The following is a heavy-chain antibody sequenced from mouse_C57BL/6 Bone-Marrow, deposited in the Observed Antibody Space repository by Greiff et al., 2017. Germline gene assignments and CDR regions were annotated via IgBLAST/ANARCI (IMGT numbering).Heavy chain of an antibody. CDR1: GYAFSSYW. V-gene: IGHV1-80*01. CDR2: IYPGDGDT. CDR3: ARDDYDGAVNWDSWYFDV. Sequence: VQLQQSGAELVKPGASVKISCKASGYAFSSYWMNWVKQRPGKGLEWIGQIYPGDGDTNYNGKFKGKATLTADKSSSTAYMQLSSLTSEDSAVYFCARDDYDGAVNWDSWYFDVWGTGTTVTVSS. D-gene: IGHD2-4*01. J-gene: IGHJ1*03.